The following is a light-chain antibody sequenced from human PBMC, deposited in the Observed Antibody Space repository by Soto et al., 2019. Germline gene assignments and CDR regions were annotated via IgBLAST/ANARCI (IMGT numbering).Light chain of an antibody. V-gene: IGKV1-5*03. CDR3: QQYSAQSPWT. Sequence: DVQMTQSPSTLSASVGDKVTITCRASQSLPSTYLAWFQQRPGKAPNVLFSKGSTLASGVSSMFSGSGSGTEFTLTTSSLQPDDFAAYFCQQYSAQSPWTFGQGTRV. CDR1: QSLPSTY. J-gene: IGKJ1*01. CDR2: KGS.